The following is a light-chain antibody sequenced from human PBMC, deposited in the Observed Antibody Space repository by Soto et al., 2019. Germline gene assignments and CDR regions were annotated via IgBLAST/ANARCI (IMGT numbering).Light chain of an antibody. CDR2: AAS. CDR3: QQSYSTPRT. V-gene: IGKV1-39*01. J-gene: IGKJ1*01. Sequence: DIQMTQSPSSLSASVGDRFTITCRASQSISSYLNWYQQKPGKVPKLLIYAASSLQSGVPSRFSGSGSGTDFTLTISSLQPEDFATYYCQQSYSTPRTFGQGTKVDI. CDR1: QSISSY.